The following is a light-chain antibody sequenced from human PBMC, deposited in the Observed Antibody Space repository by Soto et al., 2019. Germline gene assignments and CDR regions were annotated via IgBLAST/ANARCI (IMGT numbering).Light chain of an antibody. CDR2: YDD. CDR1: SSNIGNNA. Sequence: QSVLTQPPSASKASRQRVTISSSGSSSNIGNNAVNWYQQLPGKAPKLLIYYDDLLPSGVSDRFSGSKSGTSASLAISGLQSEDEADYYCAAWDDSLNGYVFGTGTKVTVL. V-gene: IGLV1-36*01. J-gene: IGLJ1*01. CDR3: AAWDDSLNGYV.